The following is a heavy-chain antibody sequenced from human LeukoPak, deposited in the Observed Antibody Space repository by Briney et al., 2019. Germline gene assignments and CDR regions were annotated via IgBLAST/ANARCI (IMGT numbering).Heavy chain of an antibody. CDR1: GFTFSSYS. J-gene: IGHJ4*02. CDR2: ISSSSSTI. V-gene: IGHV3-48*02. Sequence: GGSLRLSCAASGFTFSSYSMNWVRQAPGKGLEWVSYISSSSSTIYYADSVKGRFTISRDNAKSSLYLQMNSLRDEDTAVYYCARASDFGVYGDYFDYWGQGTLVTVSS. CDR3: ARASDFGVYGDYFDY. D-gene: IGHD4-17*01.